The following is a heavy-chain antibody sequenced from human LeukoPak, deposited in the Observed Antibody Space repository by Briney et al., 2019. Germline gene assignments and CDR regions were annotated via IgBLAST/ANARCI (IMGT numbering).Heavy chain of an antibody. V-gene: IGHV4-4*07. J-gene: IGHJ4*02. CDR1: GDSISSYY. CDR3: ARDASGAFGELYPDY. CDR2: IYTSGST. Sequence: SETLSLTCTVSGDSISSYYWSWIRQPAGKGLEWIGRIYTSGSTNYNPSLKSRVTMSVDTSKNQFSLKLSSVTATDTAVYYCARDASGAFGELYPDYWGQGTLVTVSS. D-gene: IGHD3-10*01.